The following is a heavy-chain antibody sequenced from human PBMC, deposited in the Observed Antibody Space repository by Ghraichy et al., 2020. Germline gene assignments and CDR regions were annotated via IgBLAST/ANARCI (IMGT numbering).Heavy chain of an antibody. CDR2: IYYSGST. Sequence: SETLSLTCTVSGGSISSSSYYWGWIRQPPGKGLEWIGSIYYSGSTYYNPSLKSRVTISVDTSKNQFSLKLSSVTAADTAVYYCARRDSGSYRATYYFDYWGQGTLVTVSS. J-gene: IGHJ4*02. V-gene: IGHV4-39*01. CDR3: ARRDSGSYRATYYFDY. CDR1: GGSISSSSYY. D-gene: IGHD1-26*01.